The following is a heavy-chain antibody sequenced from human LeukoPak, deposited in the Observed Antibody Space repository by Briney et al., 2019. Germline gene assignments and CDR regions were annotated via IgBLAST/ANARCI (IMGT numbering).Heavy chain of an antibody. CDR1: GFTFSSYG. CDR2: ISYDGSNK. Sequence: PGGSLRLSCAASGFTFSSYGMHWVRQAPGKGLEWVAVISYDGSNKYYADSVKGRFTISRDNSKNTLCLQMNSLRAEDTAVYYCAKEAIYGMDVWGQGTTVTVSS. CDR3: AKEAIYGMDV. J-gene: IGHJ6*02. V-gene: IGHV3-30*18.